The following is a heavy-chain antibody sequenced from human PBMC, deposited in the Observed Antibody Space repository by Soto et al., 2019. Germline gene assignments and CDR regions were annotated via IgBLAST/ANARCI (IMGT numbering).Heavy chain of an antibody. CDR3: ARRGPEVVVYDY. CDR2: ISYSGST. Sequence: QLQLQESGPGLVKPSETLSLTCTVSGGSISSSSYYWGWIRQPPGKGLEWIGSISYSGSTYYNPSLKRRVTIYVDTSKNQFSLTLSSVTAADTAVYDCARRGPEVVVYDYWGQGTLVTVSS. V-gene: IGHV4-39*01. J-gene: IGHJ4*02. CDR1: GGSISSSSYY. D-gene: IGHD3-22*01.